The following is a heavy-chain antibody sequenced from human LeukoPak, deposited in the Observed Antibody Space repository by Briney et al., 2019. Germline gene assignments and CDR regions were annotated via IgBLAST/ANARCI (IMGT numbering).Heavy chain of an antibody. D-gene: IGHD6-6*01. V-gene: IGHV3-23*01. J-gene: IGHJ4*02. CDR2: ISGSGGST. CDR3: ARGLYSSSP. Sequence: GGSLRLSCAASGFTFSNYAMNWVRQAPGKGLEWVSAISGSGGSTYYADSVKGRLTISRDNSKNTLYLQVNSLRAEDTAVYYCARGLYSSSPWGQGILVTVSS. CDR1: GFTFSNYA.